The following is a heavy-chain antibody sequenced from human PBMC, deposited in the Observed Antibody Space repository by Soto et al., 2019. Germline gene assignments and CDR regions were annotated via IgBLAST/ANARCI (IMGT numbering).Heavy chain of an antibody. CDR2: IIPIFGTA. CDR3: ARGGAWHGYFDY. D-gene: IGHD3-10*01. Sequence: SVKVSCKASGGTFSSYAISWVRQAPGQGLEWMGGIIPIFGTANYAQKFQGRVTITADESTSTAYMELSSLRSEDTAVYYCARGGAWHGYFDYWRQGTLVTVSS. V-gene: IGHV1-69*13. CDR1: GGTFSSYA. J-gene: IGHJ4*02.